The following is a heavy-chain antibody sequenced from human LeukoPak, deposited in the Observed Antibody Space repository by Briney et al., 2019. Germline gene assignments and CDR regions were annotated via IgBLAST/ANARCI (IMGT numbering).Heavy chain of an antibody. D-gene: IGHD6-13*01. CDR2: ISGSGGST. CDR3: AKDRGAAAGSLPPDDY. V-gene: IGHV3-23*01. J-gene: IGHJ4*02. Sequence: GGSLRLSCAASGFTFSSYWMTWVRQAPGKGLEWVSAISGSGGSTYYADSVKGRFTISRDNSKNTLYLQMNSLRAEDAAVYYCAKDRGAAAGSLPPDDYWGQGTLVTVSS. CDR1: GFTFSSYW.